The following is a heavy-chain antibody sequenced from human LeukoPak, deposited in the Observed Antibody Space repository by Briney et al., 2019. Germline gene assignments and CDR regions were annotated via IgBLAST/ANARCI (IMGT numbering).Heavy chain of an antibody. J-gene: IGHJ6*02. CDR3: ARENSSGYYRTYYYYYGMDV. CDR1: GFTFSSYS. V-gene: IGHV3-21*01. CDR2: ISSSSSYI. D-gene: IGHD3-22*01. Sequence: PGGSLRLSCAASGFTFSSYSMNWVRQAPGKGLEWVSSISSSSSYIYYADSVKGRFTISRDNAKNSLYLQMNSLRAEDTAVYYCARENSSGYYRTYYYYYGMDVWGQGTTVTVSS.